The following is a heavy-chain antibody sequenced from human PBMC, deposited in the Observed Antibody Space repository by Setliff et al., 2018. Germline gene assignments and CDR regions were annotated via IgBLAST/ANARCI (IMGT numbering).Heavy chain of an antibody. CDR2: IRYDGSNK. D-gene: IGHD4-17*01. CDR3: ARGGDYGEPLDY. Sequence: GSLRLSCAASGFTFSSYGMHWVRQAPGKGLEWVAFIRYDGSNKYYADSVKGRFTVSRDNAKNSLYLQMNSLRAEDTAVYYCARGGDYGEPLDYWGQGTLVTVSS. CDR1: GFTFSSYG. V-gene: IGHV3-30*02. J-gene: IGHJ4*02.